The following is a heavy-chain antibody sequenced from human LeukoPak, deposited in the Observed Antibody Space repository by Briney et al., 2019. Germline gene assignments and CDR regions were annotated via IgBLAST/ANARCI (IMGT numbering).Heavy chain of an antibody. CDR3: AGNIKNWYYFHY. CDR1: GGSISNYY. Sequence: SETLSLTCTVSGGSISNYYWSWIRQPPGKGLEWIGYIYYSGSTNYNPSLKSRVTISVDTSKNQFSLKLSSVTAADTAVYYCAGNIKNWYYFHYWGQGTLVTVSS. CDR2: IYYSGST. D-gene: IGHD1-1*01. V-gene: IGHV4-59*08. J-gene: IGHJ4*02.